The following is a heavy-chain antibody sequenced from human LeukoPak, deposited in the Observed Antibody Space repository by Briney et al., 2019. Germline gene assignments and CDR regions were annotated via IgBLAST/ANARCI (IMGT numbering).Heavy chain of an antibody. CDR2: ISGSGGST. V-gene: IGHV3-23*01. Sequence: PGGALRLSCAASGFTFTSYAMSWGRQAPGEGVGWGSAISGSGGSTYYADSVKGRFTISRDNSKNTLYLQMNSLRAEDTAVYYCAKDRHLVVPAAIFDYWGQGTLVTVSS. CDR1: GFTFTSYA. J-gene: IGHJ4*02. CDR3: AKDRHLVVPAAIFDY. D-gene: IGHD2-2*01.